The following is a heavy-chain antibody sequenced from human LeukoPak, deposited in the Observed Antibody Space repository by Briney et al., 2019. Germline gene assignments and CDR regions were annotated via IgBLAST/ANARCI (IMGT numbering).Heavy chain of an antibody. CDR1: GFIFSNYW. V-gene: IGHV3-74*03. D-gene: IGHD2-15*01. CDR2: INPDGSST. Sequence: PPGGSLRLSCAGSGFIFSNYWMHWVRQAPGKGLVWVARINPDGSSTAYADSVKGRFTLSRDNARKTLFLQKNSLRVDDTAVYYCARAVVPAAVPYFWGQGTLVTVSP. J-gene: IGHJ4*02. CDR3: ARAVVPAAVPYF.